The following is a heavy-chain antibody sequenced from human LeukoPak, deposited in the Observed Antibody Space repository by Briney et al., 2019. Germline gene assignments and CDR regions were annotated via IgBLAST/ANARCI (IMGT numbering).Heavy chain of an antibody. V-gene: IGHV3-74*01. D-gene: IGHD3-10*01. Sequence: GGSLRLSCVASGFTFSNYWMQWVRQVPGKGLVWVSYINIDERITGYADSVKGRFTISRDNAKNTLYLQMNSLRAEDTAIYYCFREGGDWGQGTLVTVSS. J-gene: IGHJ4*02. CDR3: FREGGD. CDR1: GFTFSNYW. CDR2: INIDERIT.